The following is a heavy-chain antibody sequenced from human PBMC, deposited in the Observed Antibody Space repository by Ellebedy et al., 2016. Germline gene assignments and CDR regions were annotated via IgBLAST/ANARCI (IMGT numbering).Heavy chain of an antibody. Sequence: GESLKISCAASGFIISNAWMNWVRQTPGRGLEWVGLIKNKAYGGTIDYAAPVKGRFAISRDDSKKTLYLQMNSLKNDDTAVYYCTQEWSGSFPDWGQGTLVTVSS. CDR3: TQEWSGSFPD. CDR1: GFIISNAW. CDR2: IKNKAYGGTI. V-gene: IGHV3-15*07. J-gene: IGHJ4*02. D-gene: IGHD1-26*01.